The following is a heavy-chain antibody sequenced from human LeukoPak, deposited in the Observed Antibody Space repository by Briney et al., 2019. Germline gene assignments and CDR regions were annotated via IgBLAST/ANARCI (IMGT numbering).Heavy chain of an antibody. V-gene: IGHV3-33*08. Sequence: PGGSLRLSCAASGFTFSNYGMHWFRQTPGKGLEWVAVIAYDGSRAFYADSVKGRFTISRDNSKNTMSVQMDDLRAEDTAVYYCTRYSNDHFDYWGQGTLVTVSS. CDR2: IAYDGSRA. J-gene: IGHJ4*02. CDR1: GFTFSNYG. CDR3: TRYSNDHFDY. D-gene: IGHD6-13*01.